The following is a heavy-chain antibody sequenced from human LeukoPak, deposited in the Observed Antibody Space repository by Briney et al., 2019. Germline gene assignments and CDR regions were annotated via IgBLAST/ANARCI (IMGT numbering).Heavy chain of an antibody. CDR3: ARDRSSTWPQDGMDV. D-gene: IGHD6-13*01. CDR2: ISAYNGNT. Sequence: ASVKVSCKASGGTFSSYAINWVRQAPGQGLEWMGWISAYNGNTNYAQKLQGRVTITADPSTRTAYMELKSLRSDDTAVYHCARDRSSTWPQDGMDVWGQGTTVTVSS. CDR1: GGTFSSYA. J-gene: IGHJ6*02. V-gene: IGHV1-18*01.